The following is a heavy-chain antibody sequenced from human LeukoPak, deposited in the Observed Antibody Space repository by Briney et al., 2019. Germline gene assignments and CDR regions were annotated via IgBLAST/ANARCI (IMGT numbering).Heavy chain of an antibody. CDR1: GGSISSSFYY. J-gene: IGHJ3*02. V-gene: IGHV4-39*07. CDR2: IYYSGST. Sequence: SETLSLTCTVSGGSISSSFYYWGWIRQPPGKGLEWIGSIYYSGSTYYNPSLKSRVTISVDTSKNQFSLKLSSVTAADTAVYYCVRFFRTLYAFDIWGQGTMVTVSS. D-gene: IGHD1-1*01. CDR3: VRFFRTLYAFDI.